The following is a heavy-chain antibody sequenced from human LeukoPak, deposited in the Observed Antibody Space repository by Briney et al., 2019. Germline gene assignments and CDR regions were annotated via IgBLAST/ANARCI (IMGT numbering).Heavy chain of an antibody. V-gene: IGHV3-33*06. CDR2: IWYDGSNK. J-gene: IGHJ4*02. D-gene: IGHD2-21*02. CDR1: GFTFSSYG. CDR3: AKEEEAYCGGDCYSTAGY. Sequence: PGGSLRLSCAASGFTFSSYGMHWVRQAPGKGLEWVAVIWYDGSNKYYADSVKGRFTISRDNSKNTLYLQMNSLPAEDTAVYYCAKEEEAYCGGDCYSTAGYWGQGALVTVSS.